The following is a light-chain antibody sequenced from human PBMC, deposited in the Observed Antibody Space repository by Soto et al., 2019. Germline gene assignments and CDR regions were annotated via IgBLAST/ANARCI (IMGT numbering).Light chain of an antibody. CDR1: QTISSW. J-gene: IGKJ1*01. CDR3: QQYNDWPPGT. CDR2: KAS. V-gene: IGKV1-5*03. Sequence: DIQMTQSPSTLSGSVGDRVTITCRASQTISSWLAWYQQKPGKAPKLLIYKASTLKSGVPSRFSGSGSGTEFTLTISRLQSEDFATYYCQQYNDWPPGTFGQGTKVDIK.